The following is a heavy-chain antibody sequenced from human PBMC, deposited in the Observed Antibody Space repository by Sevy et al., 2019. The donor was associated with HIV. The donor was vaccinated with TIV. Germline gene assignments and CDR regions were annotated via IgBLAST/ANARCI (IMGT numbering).Heavy chain of an antibody. Sequence: SETLSLTCTVSGGSISSYYWSWIRQPPGKRLEWIGYIYYSGSTNYNPSLKSRVTISVDTSKSQFSLKLSSVTAADTAVYYCARERQLVLDYWGQGTLVTVSS. D-gene: IGHD6-13*01. V-gene: IGHV4-59*01. CDR3: ARERQLVLDY. J-gene: IGHJ4*02. CDR2: IYYSGST. CDR1: GGSISSYY.